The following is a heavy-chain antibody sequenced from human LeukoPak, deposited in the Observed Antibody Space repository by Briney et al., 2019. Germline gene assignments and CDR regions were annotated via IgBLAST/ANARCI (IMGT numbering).Heavy chain of an antibody. Sequence: GESLKISCKGSGYSFTSCWISWVRQMPGKGLEWMGRIDPSDSYTNYSPSFQGHVTISADKSISTAYPQWSSLKASDTAMYYCARLLIAAAGTGWYYYYGMDVWGKGTTVTVSS. CDR1: GYSFTSCW. CDR2: IDPSDSYT. J-gene: IGHJ6*04. V-gene: IGHV5-10-1*01. CDR3: ARLLIAAAGTGWYYYYGMDV. D-gene: IGHD6-13*01.